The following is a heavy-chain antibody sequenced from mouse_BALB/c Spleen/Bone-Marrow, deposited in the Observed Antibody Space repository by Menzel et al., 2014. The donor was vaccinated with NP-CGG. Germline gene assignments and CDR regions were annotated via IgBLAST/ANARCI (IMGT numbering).Heavy chain of an antibody. V-gene: IGHV14-3*02. Sequence: VQLKHSGAELVKPGASVKLSCTASGFNTKDTYMHWVKQRPEQGLEWIGRIDPANGNTKYDPKFQGKATITADTSSNTAYLQLSSLTSEDTAVYYCASYYYGSSLFAYWGQGTLVTVSA. D-gene: IGHD1-1*01. J-gene: IGHJ3*01. CDR2: IDPANGNT. CDR3: ASYYYGSSLFAY. CDR1: GFNTKDTY.